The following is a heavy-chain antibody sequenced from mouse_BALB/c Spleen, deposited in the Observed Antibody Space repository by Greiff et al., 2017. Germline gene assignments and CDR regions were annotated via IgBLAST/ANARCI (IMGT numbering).Heavy chain of an antibody. D-gene: IGHD2-1*01. V-gene: IGHV5-12-1*01. J-gene: IGHJ3*01. CDR3: ARDLPAWFAY. CDR1: GFAFSSYD. CDR2: ISSGGGST. Sequence: EVQLVESGGGLVKPGGSLKLSCAASGFAFSSYDMSWVRQTPEKRLEWVAYISSGGGSTYYPDTVKGRFTISRDNAKNTLYLQMSSLKSEDTAMYYCARDLPAWFAYWGQGTLVTVSA.